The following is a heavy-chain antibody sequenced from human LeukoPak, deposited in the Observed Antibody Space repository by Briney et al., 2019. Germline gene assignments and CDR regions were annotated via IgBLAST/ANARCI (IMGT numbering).Heavy chain of an antibody. Sequence: GGSLRLSCAASGFTFSDYYMSWIRQAPGKGLEWVSYISSSGSTIYYADSVKGRFTISRDNAKNSLYLQMNSLKTEDTAVYYCTTDDSGYDLDFDYWGQGTLVTVSS. CDR1: GFTFSDYY. D-gene: IGHD5-12*01. CDR3: TTDDSGYDLDFDY. CDR2: ISSSGSTI. V-gene: IGHV3-11*01. J-gene: IGHJ4*02.